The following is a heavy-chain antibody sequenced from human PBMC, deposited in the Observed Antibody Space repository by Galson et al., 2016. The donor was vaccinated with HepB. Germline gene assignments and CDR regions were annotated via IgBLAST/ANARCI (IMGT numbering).Heavy chain of an antibody. Sequence: KVSCKASGYTFTTYDINWVRQAPGQGLEWMGWMDPNSGFAGYAPKFQGRVTLTRDSSINTAYMELSGLTSEDTAVFYCARVISYDFWTKAFDIWGQGTVVTVS. CDR2: MDPNSGFA. CDR1: GYTFTTYD. V-gene: IGHV1-8*01. D-gene: IGHD3-3*01. CDR3: ARVISYDFWTKAFDI. J-gene: IGHJ3*02.